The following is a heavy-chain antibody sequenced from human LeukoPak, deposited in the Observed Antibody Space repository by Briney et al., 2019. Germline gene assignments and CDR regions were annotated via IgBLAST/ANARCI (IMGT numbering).Heavy chain of an antibody. J-gene: IGHJ4*02. CDR1: GFTFSSYA. CDR3: TREAAAGIDY. CDR2: ISGSGGST. Sequence: GGSLRLSCAASGFTFSSYAMSWVRQAPGKGLEWVSAISGSGGSTYYADSVKGRFTISRDNSKNSLYLQMNSLRAEDTAVYFCTREAAAGIDYWGQGTLVTVSS. V-gene: IGHV3-23*01. D-gene: IGHD6-13*01.